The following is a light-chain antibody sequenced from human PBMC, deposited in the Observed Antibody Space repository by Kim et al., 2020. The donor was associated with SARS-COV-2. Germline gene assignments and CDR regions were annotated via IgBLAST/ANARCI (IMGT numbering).Light chain of an antibody. CDR2: AAS. J-gene: IGKJ4*01. CDR1: QSITNY. Sequence: DIQMTQSPSSLSASVGDRVTITCRASQSITNYLNWYQQKPGKAPKLLIYAASSLQSGVPPRFSGSGSGTDFTLTISSLQPEDFATYYCQQNYNTPLTFGGGTKVDIK. CDR3: QQNYNTPLT. V-gene: IGKV1-39*01.